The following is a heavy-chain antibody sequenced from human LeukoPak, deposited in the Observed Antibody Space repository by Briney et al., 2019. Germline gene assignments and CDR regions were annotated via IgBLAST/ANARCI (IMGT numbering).Heavy chain of an antibody. V-gene: IGHV3-73*01. D-gene: IGHD2-2*01. J-gene: IGHJ4*02. CDR2: IRDKANSYAT. CDR3: TRWDCTTTGCYPFDY. CDR1: GFTFSGSA. Sequence: PGGSLKLSCAASGFTFSGSAIHRVRQASGKGLEWVGRIRDKANSYATAYIASVKGRFTISRDDSKNTAYLQMSSLKTEDTAVYYCTRWDCTTTGCYPFDYWGQGTLVTVSS.